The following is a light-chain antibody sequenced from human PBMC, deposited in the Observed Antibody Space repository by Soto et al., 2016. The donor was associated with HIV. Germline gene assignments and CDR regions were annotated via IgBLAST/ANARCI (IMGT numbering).Light chain of an antibody. V-gene: IGLV3-21*03. CDR2: DDS. CDR3: QVWDSSSDHPV. CDR1: NVGSKS. Sequence: SYVLTQPPSLSVAPRKTARITCGGNNVGSKSVQWYQQKPGQAPVLVVYDDSDRPSGIPERFSGSNSGNTATLSISRVEAGDEADYYCQVWDSSSDHPVFGGGTKLTVL. J-gene: IGLJ2*01.